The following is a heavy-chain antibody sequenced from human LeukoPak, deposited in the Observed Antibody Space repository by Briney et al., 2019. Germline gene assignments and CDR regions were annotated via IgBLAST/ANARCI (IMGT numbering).Heavy chain of an antibody. CDR2: IKQDGSEK. V-gene: IGHV3-7*01. J-gene: IGHJ4*02. CDR3: ARDLSYGDYEISGY. CDR1: GFTFSSYA. D-gene: IGHD4-17*01. Sequence: GGSLRLSSAASGFTFSSYAMTWVRQAPGKGLEWVANIKQDGSEKYYVDSVKGRFTISRDNAKNSLYLQMNSLRPEDTAVYYCARDLSYGDYEISGYWGQGTLVTVSS.